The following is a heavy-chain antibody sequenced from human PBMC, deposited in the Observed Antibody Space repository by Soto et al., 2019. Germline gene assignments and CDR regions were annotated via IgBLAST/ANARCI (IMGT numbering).Heavy chain of an antibody. CDR2: IYYSGST. CDR3: ARRRYYGSGSYSPNWFDP. V-gene: IGHV4-34*01. D-gene: IGHD3-10*01. J-gene: IGHJ5*02. Sequence: SETLSLTCAVYGGSFSGYYWSWIRQPPGKGLEWIGSIYYSGSTYYNPSLKSRVTISVDTSKNQFSLKLSSVTAADTAVYYCARRRYYGSGSYSPNWFDPWGQGTLVTVSS. CDR1: GGSFSGYY.